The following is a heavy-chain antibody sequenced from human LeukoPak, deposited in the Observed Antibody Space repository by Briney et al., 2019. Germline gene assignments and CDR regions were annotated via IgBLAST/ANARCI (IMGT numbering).Heavy chain of an antibody. CDR1: GFTVSSNY. CDR3: ASLDY. Sequence: GGSLRLSCAASGFTVSSNYMSWVRQAPGKGLEWVSVIYTGGSAYYADSVKGRFSISRDNSKNTLYLQMNSLRAEDAAVYFCASLDYWGLGTLVTVSS. J-gene: IGHJ4*02. V-gene: IGHV3-66*01. CDR2: IYTGGSA.